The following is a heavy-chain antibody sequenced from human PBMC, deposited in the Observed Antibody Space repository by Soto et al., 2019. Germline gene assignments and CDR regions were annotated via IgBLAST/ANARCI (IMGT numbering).Heavy chain of an antibody. CDR1: GCSFGSFA. D-gene: IGHD2-15*01. V-gene: IGHV3-23*01. CDR3: AKDLGYCSGGSCYPDAFDI. CDR2: ITRSGDRT. Sequence: PGGSLRLSCESSGCSFGSFAMNLVRQGPGKGLEWVSLITRSGDRTYYADSVKGRFTISRDNSKNTLFLQMNSLRAEDTAVYYCAKDLGYCSGGSCYPDAFDIWGQGTMVTVSS. J-gene: IGHJ3*02.